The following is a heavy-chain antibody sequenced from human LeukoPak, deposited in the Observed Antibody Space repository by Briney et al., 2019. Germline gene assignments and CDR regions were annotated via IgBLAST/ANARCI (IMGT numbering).Heavy chain of an antibody. J-gene: IGHJ6*02. CDR2: FDPDDGET. Sequence: GASVKVSCKVSAYTRTELSMHWLRQALGKGRVWMGGFDPDDGETIYAQTFQGRVTMTEDTSTDTAYMELSSLTSEDTAVYYCATAHYASGGYYYYGMDVWGQGTTVTVSS. CDR1: AYTRTELS. D-gene: IGHD3-10*01. CDR3: ATAHYASGGYYYYGMDV. V-gene: IGHV1-24*01.